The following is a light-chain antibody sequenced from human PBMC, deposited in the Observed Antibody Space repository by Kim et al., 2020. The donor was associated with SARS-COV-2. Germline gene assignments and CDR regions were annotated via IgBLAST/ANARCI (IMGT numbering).Light chain of an antibody. Sequence: PGGRATLSCRASQSVSSRYLAWYQQKPGQAPRLLMFGASTRATGIPDRFSGTGSGTDFTLTINRLEPEDFAVYYCQQYESSPSWTFGQGTKVDIK. CDR2: GAS. V-gene: IGKV3-20*01. J-gene: IGKJ1*01. CDR1: QSVSSRY. CDR3: QQYESSPSWT.